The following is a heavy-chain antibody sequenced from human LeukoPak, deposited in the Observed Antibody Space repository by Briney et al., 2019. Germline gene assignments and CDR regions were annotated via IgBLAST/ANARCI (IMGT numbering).Heavy chain of an antibody. CDR1: GGSISSGSYY. Sequence: SETLSLTCTVSGGSISSGSYYWSWIRQPAGKGLEWIGRIYTSGSTNYNPSLKSRVTISVDTSKNQFSLKLSSVTAADTAVYYCARVARGYDFWSGYYSDYFDYWGQGTLVTVSS. CDR3: ARVARGYDFWSGYYSDYFDY. CDR2: IYTSGST. V-gene: IGHV4-61*02. D-gene: IGHD3-3*01. J-gene: IGHJ4*02.